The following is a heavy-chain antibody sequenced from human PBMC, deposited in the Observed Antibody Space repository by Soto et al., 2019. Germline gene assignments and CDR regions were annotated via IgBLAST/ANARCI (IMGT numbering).Heavy chain of an antibody. CDR1: GFTFDDYT. J-gene: IGHJ4*02. CDR2: ISWDGGST. V-gene: IGHV3-43*01. Sequence: GGSLRLSCAASGFTFDDYTMHWVRQAPGKGLEWVSLISWDGGSTYYADSVKGRFTISRDNSKNSLYLQMNSLRTEDTALYYCAKDRDSSSWLFDYWGQGTLVTVSS. CDR3: AKDRDSSSWLFDY. D-gene: IGHD6-13*01.